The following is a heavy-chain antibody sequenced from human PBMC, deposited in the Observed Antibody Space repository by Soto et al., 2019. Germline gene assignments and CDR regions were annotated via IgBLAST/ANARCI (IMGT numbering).Heavy chain of an antibody. Sequence: SETLSLTCTVSGGSISSYYWSWIRQPPGKGLEWIGYIYYSGSTNYNPSLKSRATISVDTSKNQFSLKLSSVTAADTAVYYCARGDIAGYADWGQGTLVTVSS. V-gene: IGHV4-59*01. CDR2: IYYSGST. J-gene: IGHJ4*02. CDR1: GGSISSYY. CDR3: ARGDIAGYAD. D-gene: IGHD5-12*01.